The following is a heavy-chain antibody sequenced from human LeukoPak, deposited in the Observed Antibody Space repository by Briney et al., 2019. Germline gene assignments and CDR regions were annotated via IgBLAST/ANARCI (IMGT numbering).Heavy chain of an antibody. V-gene: IGHV3-23*01. CDR1: GFTFTGHT. CDR3: AKDPNPLYDFWTGYK. J-gene: IGHJ4*02. D-gene: IGHD3-3*01. CDR2: IGGRDDRT. Sequence: GGSLRLSCAAFGFTFTGHTMTWLRQAPGKGLEWVSIIGGRDDRTYYADSVEGRFTISRENSKNILYLHMSSLRAEDTAVYYCAKDPNPLYDFWTGYKWGQGTLVTVSS.